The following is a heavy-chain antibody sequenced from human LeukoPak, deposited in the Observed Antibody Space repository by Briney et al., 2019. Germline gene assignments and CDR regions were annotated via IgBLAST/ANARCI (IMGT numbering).Heavy chain of an antibody. V-gene: IGHV4-59*01. CDR2: VYYNGNI. Sequence: SETLSLSCTVSGGSINGYYWSWVRQPPGKGLEWIGYVYYNGNINYNPSFKSRVTISVDTSKNQFSLKLSSVTAADTAVYYCAIDGGSSWSHQYGLDVWGQGTTVTVSS. J-gene: IGHJ6*02. CDR1: GGSINGYY. D-gene: IGHD6-13*01. CDR3: AIDGGSSWSHQYGLDV.